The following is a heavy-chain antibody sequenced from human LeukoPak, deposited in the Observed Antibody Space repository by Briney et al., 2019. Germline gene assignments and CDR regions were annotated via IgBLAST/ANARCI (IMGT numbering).Heavy chain of an antibody. CDR2: ISASGGST. CDR1: GFTFSSYA. J-gene: IGHJ4*02. Sequence: PGGSLSLSCAASGFTFSSYAMSWVRQAPGKGLEWVSAISASGGSTYYADSVKGRFIISRDNSKNTLFLQMNSLRAEDTAVYYCAKDHSSGWPYCFPYWGQGTLVTVSS. V-gene: IGHV3-23*01. D-gene: IGHD6-19*01. CDR3: AKDHSSGWPYCFPY.